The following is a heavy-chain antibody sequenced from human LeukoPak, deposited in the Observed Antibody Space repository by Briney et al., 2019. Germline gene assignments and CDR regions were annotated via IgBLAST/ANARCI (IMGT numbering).Heavy chain of an antibody. CDR3: ARVNSGYLRSYFDY. J-gene: IGHJ4*02. CDR2: IYYSGST. Sequence: SETLSLTCTVSGGSISSSSYYWGWIRQPPGKGLEWIGSIYYSGSTYYNPSLKSRVTISVDTSKNQFSLKPSSVTAADTAVYYCARVNSGYLRSYFDYWGQGTLVTVSS. D-gene: IGHD5-12*01. V-gene: IGHV4-39*07. CDR1: GGSISSSSYY.